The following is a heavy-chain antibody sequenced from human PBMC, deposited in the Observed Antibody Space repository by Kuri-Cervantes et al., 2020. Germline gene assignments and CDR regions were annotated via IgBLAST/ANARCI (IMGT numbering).Heavy chain of an antibody. CDR2: IYYSGST. CDR1: GGSISSYY. J-gene: IGHJ4*02. Sequence: SETLSLTCTVSGGSISSYYWSWIRQPPGKGLEWIGYIYYSGSTNYNPSLKSRVTISVDTSKNQFSLKLSSVTAADTAVYYCAIRVAGTFDYWGQGTLVTVSS. V-gene: IGHV4-59*01. CDR3: AIRVAGTFDY. D-gene: IGHD6-19*01.